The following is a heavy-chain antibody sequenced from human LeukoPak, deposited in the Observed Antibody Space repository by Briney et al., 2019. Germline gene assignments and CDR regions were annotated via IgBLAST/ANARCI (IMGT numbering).Heavy chain of an antibody. CDR2: ISAYNGNT. CDR3: ARGGSWCTDGVCYYYFDY. CDR1: GYSFTSYG. Sequence: ASVRVSCKASGYSFTSYGISWVRQAPGQGLEWMGWISAYNGNTNSAQKFQGRVTMTTDASTSTAYVELRSLRSDDTAIYYCARGGSWCTDGVCYYYFDYWGQGTLVTVSS. D-gene: IGHD2-8*01. J-gene: IGHJ4*02. V-gene: IGHV1-18*01.